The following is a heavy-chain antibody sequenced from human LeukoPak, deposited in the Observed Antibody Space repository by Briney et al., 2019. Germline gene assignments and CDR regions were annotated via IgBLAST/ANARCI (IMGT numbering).Heavy chain of an antibody. Sequence: SETLSLTCTVSGGSISSYYWSWIQQPAGKGLEWIGRIYTSGSTNQNPSLKSRVTMSVDTSKNQFSLKLSSVTAADTAVYYCARDRPHYDSSGYTYWYFDLWGRGTLVTVSS. CDR2: IYTSGST. J-gene: IGHJ2*01. CDR1: GGSISSYY. CDR3: ARDRPHYDSSGYTYWYFDL. D-gene: IGHD3-22*01. V-gene: IGHV4-4*07.